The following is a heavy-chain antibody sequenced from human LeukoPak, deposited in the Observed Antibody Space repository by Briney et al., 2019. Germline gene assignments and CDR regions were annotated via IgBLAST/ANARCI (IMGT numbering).Heavy chain of an antibody. Sequence: SGGSLRLSCAASGFTVSSNYMSWVRQAPGKGLEWVSGISWNSGSIAYADSVKGRFTISRDSAKNSLYVQMNSLRPEDTALYYCAKGVRITMVRGSFDIWGQGTMVTVST. CDR2: ISWNSGSI. J-gene: IGHJ3*02. CDR1: GFTVSSNY. CDR3: AKGVRITMVRGSFDI. D-gene: IGHD3-10*01. V-gene: IGHV3-9*01.